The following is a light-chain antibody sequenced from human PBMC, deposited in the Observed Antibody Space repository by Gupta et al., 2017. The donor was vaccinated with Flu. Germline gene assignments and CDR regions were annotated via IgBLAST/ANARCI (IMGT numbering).Light chain of an antibody. Sequence: VMSLTPLSLSVTPGQPAIISCKSSQSLLHSDGKTYSYWYRQKPGQPPQLLISEVSNRFSGVPDRFSGSGSGTDFTLKISRVEAEDVGVYYCMQSLQRSWTFGQGTKVEIK. V-gene: IGKV2D-29*01. J-gene: IGKJ1*01. CDR2: EVS. CDR1: QSLLHSDGKTY. CDR3: MQSLQRSWT.